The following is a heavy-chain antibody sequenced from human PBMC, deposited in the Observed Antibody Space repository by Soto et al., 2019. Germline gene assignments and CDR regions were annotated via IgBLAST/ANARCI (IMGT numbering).Heavy chain of an antibody. CDR3: ARNPRTYGSGSYSASDYYYYYGMDV. Sequence: GASVKVSCTASGYTFTGYYMHWVRQAPGQGLEWMGWINPNSGGTNYAQKFQGWVTMTRDTSVSTAYMELSRLRSDDTAVYYCARNPRTYGSGSYSASDYYYYYGMDVWGQGTTVTVSS. V-gene: IGHV1-2*04. J-gene: IGHJ6*02. CDR2: INPNSGGT. CDR1: GYTFTGYY. D-gene: IGHD3-10*01.